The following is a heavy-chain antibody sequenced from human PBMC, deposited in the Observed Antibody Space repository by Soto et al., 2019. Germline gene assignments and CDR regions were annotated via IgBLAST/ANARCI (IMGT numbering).Heavy chain of an antibody. D-gene: IGHD2-15*01. CDR3: ARDIGCGRSGSCYREWFDP. J-gene: IGHJ5*02. CDR2: VRGDNGHT. Sequence: QVQLVQSGAEVKKPGASVKVSCKASGYTFTTHGISWVRQVPGQGLEWMGWVRGDNGHTNYAQSLQGRVTMTTDTSTNTAYMELRSLRSDDTAVYYCARDIGCGRSGSCYREWFDPWGQGTLVTVSS. V-gene: IGHV1-18*01. CDR1: GYTFTTHG.